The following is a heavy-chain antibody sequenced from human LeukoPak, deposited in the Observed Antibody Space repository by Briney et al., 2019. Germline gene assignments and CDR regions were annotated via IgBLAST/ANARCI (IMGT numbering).Heavy chain of an antibody. D-gene: IGHD2/OR15-2a*01. V-gene: IGHV4-34*01. Sequence: SETLSLTCAVYGGSFSGYYWSWIRQPPGKGLEWIGEINHSGSTNYNPSLKSRVTISVDTSKSQFSLKLSSVTAADTAVYYCASAATPLRNRTYYFDYWGQGTLVTVSS. CDR2: INHSGST. J-gene: IGHJ4*02. CDR3: ASAATPLRNRTYYFDY. CDR1: GGSFSGYY.